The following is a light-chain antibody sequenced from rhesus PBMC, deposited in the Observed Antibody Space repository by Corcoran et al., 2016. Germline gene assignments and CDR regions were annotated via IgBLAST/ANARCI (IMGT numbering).Light chain of an antibody. CDR2: EAS. CDR1: QGITND. J-gene: IGKJ4*01. Sequence: DIQMTQSPSSLSASVGDRVTITCRASQGITNDLAWYQQKPGESPKLLIYEASSLQSGIPSRFSGRGSGTDFTLTISSLQSEDSASYYCQHYSSVPLTFGGGTKVEIK. V-gene: IGKV1-22*01. CDR3: QHYSSVPLT.